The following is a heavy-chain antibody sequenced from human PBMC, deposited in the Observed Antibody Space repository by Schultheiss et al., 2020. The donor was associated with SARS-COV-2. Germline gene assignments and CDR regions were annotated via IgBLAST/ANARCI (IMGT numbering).Heavy chain of an antibody. CDR2: IYYSGST. CDR1: GGSISSSSYY. J-gene: IGHJ6*03. D-gene: IGHD3-9*01. V-gene: IGHV4-39*01. CDR3: ARAGLRYFSYYYYMDV. Sequence: SETLSLTCTVSGGSISSSSYYWSWIRQPPGKGLEWIGSIYYSGSTYYNPSLKSRITMSVDTSKNQFYLKVSSVTAADTAVYYCARAGLRYFSYYYYMDVWGKGTTVTVSS.